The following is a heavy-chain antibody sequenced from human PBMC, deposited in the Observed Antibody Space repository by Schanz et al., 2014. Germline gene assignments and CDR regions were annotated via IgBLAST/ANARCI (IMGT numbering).Heavy chain of an antibody. CDR3: AKDPSHGDYDYYFDY. V-gene: IGHV3-23*01. CDR2: ISGSGGST. J-gene: IGHJ4*02. Sequence: EEQLLDSGGGLVQPGGSLRLSCAASGFTFSTYAMSWVRQAPGKGLEWVSAISGSGGSTYYADSVKGRFTISRDNSKNTLYLQMNSLRAEDTAVYYCAKDPSHGDYDYYFDYWGQGTLVTVSS. CDR1: GFTFSTYA. D-gene: IGHD3-22*01.